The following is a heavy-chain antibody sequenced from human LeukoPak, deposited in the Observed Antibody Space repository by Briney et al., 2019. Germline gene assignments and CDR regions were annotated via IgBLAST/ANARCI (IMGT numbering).Heavy chain of an antibody. Sequence: GGSLRLSCAVSGFTVSDSYTSWVRQGPGKGLEWVAVIYADGPTYHAESVKGRFSISRHNSRNIVYLQMNSLRAEDTALYYCARDGSLPRTYFYDSSGYHAFWGQGTLVTVSS. CDR1: GFTVSDSY. J-gene: IGHJ4*02. D-gene: IGHD3-22*01. CDR3: ARDGSLPRTYFYDSSGYHAF. CDR2: IYADGPT. V-gene: IGHV3-53*01.